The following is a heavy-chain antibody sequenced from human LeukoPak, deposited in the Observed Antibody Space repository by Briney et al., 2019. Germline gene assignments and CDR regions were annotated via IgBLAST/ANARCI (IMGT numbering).Heavy chain of an antibody. Sequence: SETLSLTCTVSGGSVSSGSYYWSWIRQPPGKGLEWIGYIYYSGSTNCNPSLKSRVTISVDTSKNQFSLKLSSVTAADTAVYYCARAYYDFCVDPWGQGTLVTVSS. V-gene: IGHV4-61*01. CDR2: IYYSGST. D-gene: IGHD3-3*01. CDR1: GGSVSSGSYY. J-gene: IGHJ5*02. CDR3: ARAYYDFCVDP.